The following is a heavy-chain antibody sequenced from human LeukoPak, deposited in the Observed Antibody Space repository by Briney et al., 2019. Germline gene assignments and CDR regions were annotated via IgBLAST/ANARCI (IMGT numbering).Heavy chain of an antibody. D-gene: IGHD3-22*01. V-gene: IGHV4-4*07. CDR1: GVSFSTYY. J-gene: IGHJ3*02. CDR3: AGATYDSSGYYLFGAFDI. CDR2: IYTSGST. Sequence: PSETLSLTCTVSGVSFSTYYWSWIRQPAGKGLEWIGRIYTSGSTNYNPSLKSRVTMSVDTSKNQFSLKLSSVTAADTAVYYCAGATYDSSGYYLFGAFDIWGQGTMVTVSS.